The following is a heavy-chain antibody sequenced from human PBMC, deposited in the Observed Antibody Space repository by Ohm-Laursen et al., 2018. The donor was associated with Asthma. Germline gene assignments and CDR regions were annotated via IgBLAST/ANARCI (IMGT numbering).Heavy chain of an antibody. Sequence: SDTLSLTCAVYGGSFSGYYWSWIRQPPGKGLEWIGEINHSGSTNYNPSLKSRVTISVDTSKNQFSLKLSSVTAADTAVYYCARFPLWFGGYGMDVWGQGTTVTVSS. D-gene: IGHD3-10*01. CDR3: ARFPLWFGGYGMDV. CDR2: INHSGST. V-gene: IGHV4-34*01. CDR1: GGSFSGYY. J-gene: IGHJ6*02.